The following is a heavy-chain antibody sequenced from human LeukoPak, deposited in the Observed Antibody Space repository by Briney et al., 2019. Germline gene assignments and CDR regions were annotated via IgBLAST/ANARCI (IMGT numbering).Heavy chain of an antibody. CDR3: ARVVGAKPAQPFDY. CDR2: TYYRSKWYN. CDR1: GDSFSSNSAA. J-gene: IGHJ4*02. V-gene: IGHV6-1*01. Sequence: SQTLSLTCAISGDSFSSNSAAWNWIRQSPSRGLEWLGRTYYRSKWYNDYAVSVKSRITINPDTSKNQFSLQLNSVTPEDTAVYYCARVVGAKPAQPFDYWGQGTLVTVSS. D-gene: IGHD1-26*01.